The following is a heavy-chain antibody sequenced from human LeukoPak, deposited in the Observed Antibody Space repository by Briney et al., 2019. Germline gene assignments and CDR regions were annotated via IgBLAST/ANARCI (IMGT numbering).Heavy chain of an antibody. CDR3: ARDRGYGDYGPFDY. CDR1: GGSFSGYY. Sequence: SETLSLTCAVYGGSFSGYYWSCIRQPAGKGLEWIGRIYTSGSTNYNPSLKSRVTMSVDTSKNQFSLKLSSVTAADTAVYYCARDRGYGDYGPFDYWGQGTLVTVSS. CDR2: IYTSGST. D-gene: IGHD4-17*01. V-gene: IGHV4-4*07. J-gene: IGHJ4*02.